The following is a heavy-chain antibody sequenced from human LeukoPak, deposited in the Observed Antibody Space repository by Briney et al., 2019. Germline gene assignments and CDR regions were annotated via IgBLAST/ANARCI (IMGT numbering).Heavy chain of an antibody. CDR3: ATEAGATHWYYFDY. Sequence: ASVKVSCKVSGYTLTELSMHWVRQAPGKGLEWMGGFDPEGGETIYAQKFQGRISMTEDTSTDTSYMELRSLRSEDTALYYCATEAGATHWYYFDYWGQGTLVTVSS. CDR1: GYTLTELS. J-gene: IGHJ4*02. V-gene: IGHV1-24*01. CDR2: FDPEGGET. D-gene: IGHD1-26*01.